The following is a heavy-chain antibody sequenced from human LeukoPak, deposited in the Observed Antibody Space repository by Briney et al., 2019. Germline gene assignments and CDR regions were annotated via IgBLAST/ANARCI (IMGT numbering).Heavy chain of an antibody. J-gene: IGHJ2*01. CDR3: ARPIEPRLSGYDYWYFDL. D-gene: IGHD5-12*01. CDR2: IYYSGST. V-gene: IGHV4-39*01. CDR1: GGSISSSSYY. Sequence: SETLSLTCTVSGGSISSSSYYWGWIRQPPGKGLEWIGSIYYSGSTYYNPSLKSRVTISVDTSKNQFSLKLSSVTAADTAVYYCARPIEPRLSGYDYWYFDLWGRGTLVTVSS.